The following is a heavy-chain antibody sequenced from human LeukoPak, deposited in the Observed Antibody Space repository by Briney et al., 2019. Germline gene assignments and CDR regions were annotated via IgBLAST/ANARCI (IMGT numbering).Heavy chain of an antibody. D-gene: IGHD6-19*01. CDR1: GGSISSYY. CDR3: ARGGLSSGWYG. J-gene: IGHJ4*02. V-gene: IGHV4-59*01. Sequence: SETLSLTCTVSGGSISSYYWCWIRQPPGKGLEWIGYSFFSGSTNYNPSLKSRVTISLDTSKNQFSLRLNSVTAADTAVYYCARGGLSSGWYGWGQGTLVTDSS. CDR2: SFFSGST.